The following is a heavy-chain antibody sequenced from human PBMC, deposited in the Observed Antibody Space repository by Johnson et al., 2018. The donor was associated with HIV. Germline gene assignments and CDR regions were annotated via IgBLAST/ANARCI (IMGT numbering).Heavy chain of an antibody. J-gene: IGHJ3*02. CDR1: GYSVTGYN. D-gene: IGHD4-17*01. Sequence: VQLVESGGGLVQPGGSLRLSCAVSGYSVTGYNMNWVRQAPVKGLEWVSVIYTGSDSTSYTDSVKGRFTISSDNSKNTLYLQMNSLRAEDTAVYYCAKGNGDYRSDAFDIWGQGTMVTVSS. CDR3: AKGNGDYRSDAFDI. CDR2: IYTGSDST. V-gene: IGHV3-66*02.